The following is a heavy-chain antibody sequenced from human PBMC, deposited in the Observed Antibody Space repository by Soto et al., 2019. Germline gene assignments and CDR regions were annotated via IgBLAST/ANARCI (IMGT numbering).Heavy chain of an antibody. D-gene: IGHD6-13*01. V-gene: IGHV1-46*01. CDR1: GYTFTSYY. Sequence: ASVKVSCKASGYTFTSYYMHWVRQAPGQGLEWMGIINPSGGSTCYAQKFQGRVTMTRDTSTSTVYMELSSLRSEDTAVYYCARGRNRISSSWNFDYWGQGTLVTVSS. CDR3: ARGRNRISSSWNFDY. J-gene: IGHJ4*02. CDR2: INPSGGST.